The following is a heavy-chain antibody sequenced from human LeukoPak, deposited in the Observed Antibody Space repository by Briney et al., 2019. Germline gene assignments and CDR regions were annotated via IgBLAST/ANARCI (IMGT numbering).Heavy chain of an antibody. CDR3: AREGWLQHYFDY. CDR1: GGTFSSYA. CDR2: IIPILGIA. Sequence: ASVKVSCEASGGTFSSYAISWVRQAPGQGLEWMGRIIPILGIANYAQKFQGRVTITADKSTSTAYMELSSLRSEDTAVYYCAREGWLQHYFDYWGQGTLVTVSS. V-gene: IGHV1-69*04. D-gene: IGHD5-24*01. J-gene: IGHJ4*02.